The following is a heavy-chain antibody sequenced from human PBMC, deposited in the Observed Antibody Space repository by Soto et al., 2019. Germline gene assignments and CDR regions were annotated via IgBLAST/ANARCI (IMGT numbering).Heavy chain of an antibody. CDR2: MNPNSGNT. CDR1: GYTFTSYD. V-gene: IGHV1-8*01. J-gene: IGHJ6*02. D-gene: IGHD4-4*01. CDR3: ARGQREGNYLTMYYYYYYGMDV. Sequence: QVQLVQSGAEVKKPGASVKVSCKASGYTFTSYDINWVRQATGQGLEWMGWMNPNSGNTGYAQKFQGRVTMTRNTSISTAYMELSSLRSEATAVYYCARGQREGNYLTMYYYYYYGMDVWGQGTTVTVSS.